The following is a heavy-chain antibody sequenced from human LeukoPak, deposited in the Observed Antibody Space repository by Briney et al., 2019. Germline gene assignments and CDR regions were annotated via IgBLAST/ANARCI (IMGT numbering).Heavy chain of an antibody. CDR2: VNPNSGNT. Sequence: GASVKVSCKASGYTFTSYDINWVRQATGQGLEWMGWVNPNSGNTGYAQKYQGRVTMTRNTSISTAYMELSSLRSEDTAVYYCARRGVVVVAATYYYYGMDVWGQGTTVTVSS. CDR1: GYTFTSYD. D-gene: IGHD2-15*01. CDR3: ARRGVVVVAATYYYYGMDV. J-gene: IGHJ6*02. V-gene: IGHV1-8*01.